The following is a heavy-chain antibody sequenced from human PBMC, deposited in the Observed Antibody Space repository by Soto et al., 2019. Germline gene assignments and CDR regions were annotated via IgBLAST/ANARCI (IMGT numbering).Heavy chain of an antibody. CDR1: GFTFSSYG. V-gene: IGHV3-30*18. Sequence: QVQLVESGGGVVQPGRSLRLSCAASGFTFSSYGMHWVRQAPGKGLEWVAVISYDGSNKYYADSVKGRFTISRDNSKNPLYLQMNSLRAVDTAVYYCAKGRGALTEGAFDIWGQGTMVTVSS. CDR2: ISYDGSNK. J-gene: IGHJ3*02. CDR3: AKGRGALTEGAFDI. D-gene: IGHD1-26*01.